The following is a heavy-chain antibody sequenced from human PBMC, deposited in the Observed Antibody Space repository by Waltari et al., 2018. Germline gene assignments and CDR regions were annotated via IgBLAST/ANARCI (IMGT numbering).Heavy chain of an antibody. D-gene: IGHD5-12*01. CDR3: TTVGYSGYDLNY. V-gene: IGHV3-15*01. CDR2: IKSKTHGGTT. CDR1: GFTFNNAW. J-gene: IGHJ4*02. Sequence: EVQLVESGGGLVKPGGSLRLSCAASGFTFNNAWMTWLRQAPGKGLEWVGRIKSKTHGGTTDYAAPVKGRFTVSRDDSKNTLYLQMNSLKTEDTAVYFCTTVGYSGYDLNYWGQGTLVTVPS.